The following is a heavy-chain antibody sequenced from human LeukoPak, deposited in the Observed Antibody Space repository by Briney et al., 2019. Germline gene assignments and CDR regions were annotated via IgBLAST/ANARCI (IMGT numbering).Heavy chain of an antibody. J-gene: IGHJ4*02. Sequence: PGGSLRLSCAASGFTFSSYAMHWVRQAPGKGLEWVAVISYDGSNKYYADSVKGRFTISRDNSKNTLYLQMNSLRAEDTAVYYCARSQTRFLEWFVDYWGQGTLVTVSS. CDR1: GFTFSSYA. CDR2: ISYDGSNK. CDR3: ARSQTRFLEWFVDY. D-gene: IGHD3-3*01. V-gene: IGHV3-30-3*01.